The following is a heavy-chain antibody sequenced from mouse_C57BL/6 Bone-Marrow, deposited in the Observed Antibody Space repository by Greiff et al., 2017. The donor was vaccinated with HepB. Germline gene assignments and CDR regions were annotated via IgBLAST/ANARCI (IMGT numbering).Heavy chain of an antibody. CDR2: INPNNGGT. J-gene: IGHJ1*03. CDR3: ARSYYGSSFPWYFDV. CDR1: GYTFTDYY. Sequence: VQLQQSGPELVKPGASVKISCKASGYTFTDYYMNWVKQSHGKSLEWIGDINPNNGGTCYNQKFKGKATLTVDKSSSTAYMELRSPTSEDSAVYYCARSYYGSSFPWYFDVWGTGTTVTVSS. D-gene: IGHD1-1*01. V-gene: IGHV1-26*01.